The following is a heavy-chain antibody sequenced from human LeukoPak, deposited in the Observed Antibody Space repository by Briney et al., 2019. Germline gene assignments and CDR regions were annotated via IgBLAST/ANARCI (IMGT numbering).Heavy chain of an antibody. D-gene: IGHD1-26*01. V-gene: IGHV4-34*01. CDR3: ARGADSGSYSDAFDI. J-gene: IGHJ3*02. Sequence: SETLSLTCAVYGGSFSDYYWSWIRQPPGKGLEWIGEINHSGSTNYNPSLKSRVTISVDKSKNQFSLKLSSVTAADTAVYYCARGADSGSYSDAFDIWGQGTMVTVSS. CDR2: INHSGST. CDR1: GGSFSDYY.